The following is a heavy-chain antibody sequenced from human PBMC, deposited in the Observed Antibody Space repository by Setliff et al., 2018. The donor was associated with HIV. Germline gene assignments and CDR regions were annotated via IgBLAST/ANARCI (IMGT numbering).Heavy chain of an antibody. CDR2: IKQDGSEK. V-gene: IGHV3-7*01. Sequence: GGSLRLSCAASGFSFSSYWMSWVRQAPGKGLEWVANIKQDGSEKYYADSVRGRFTISRDNAKNSLYLQMNSLRVEDTAVYYCARTSTTTGTTLNWFDPWGRGTLVTVSS. J-gene: IGHJ5*02. CDR1: GFSFSSYW. D-gene: IGHD1-1*01. CDR3: ARTSTTTGTTLNWFDP.